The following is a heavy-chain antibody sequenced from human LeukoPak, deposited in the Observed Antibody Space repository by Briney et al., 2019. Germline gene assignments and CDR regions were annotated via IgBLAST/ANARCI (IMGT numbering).Heavy chain of an antibody. J-gene: IGHJ3*02. V-gene: IGHV3-33*01. D-gene: IGHD2-15*01. CDR1: GFIFSSYL. Sequence: GGSLRLSCAASGFIFSSYLMPWVRQAPGKGLEGVALIGFDVSKIYYADSVKGRFTISRDNSKNTLYLQMNSLRDEDTAVYFCARERLENCNDGSCPDALDIWGQGTMVTISS. CDR2: IGFDVSKI. CDR3: ARERLENCNDGSCPDALDI.